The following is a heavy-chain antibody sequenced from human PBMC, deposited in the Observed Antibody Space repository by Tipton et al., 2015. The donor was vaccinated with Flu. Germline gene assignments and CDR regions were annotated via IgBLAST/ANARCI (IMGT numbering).Heavy chain of an antibody. J-gene: IGHJ4*02. D-gene: IGHD3-10*02. CDR2: FYYTGDT. CDR1: GESITSTSYY. CDR3: ARLSYYDVDLKNFYFDY. V-gene: IGHV4-39*01. Sequence: TLSLTCIVSGESITSTSYYWGWIRQPPGKGLEWIGSFYYTGDTFYKPSLKSRATISVDMSKKQFSLNLRSVTAADTAVYFCARLSYYDVDLKNFYFDYWGQGALVTVSS.